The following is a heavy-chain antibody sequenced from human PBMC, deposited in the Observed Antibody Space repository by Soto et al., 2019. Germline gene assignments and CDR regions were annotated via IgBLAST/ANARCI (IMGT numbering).Heavy chain of an antibody. CDR3: AKGDNLGPKTGYAFDP. Sequence: SQTLSLTCAISGDSVSINTASWNWIRHSPSRGLEWLGRTYFRSKWYNDYAVSVKSRIIINPDTSNNQFSLQLNSVTPEDTAVYFCAKGDNLGPKTGYAFDPWGQGIMVTVSS. V-gene: IGHV6-1*01. CDR1: GDSVSINTAS. CDR2: TYFRSKWYN. J-gene: IGHJ5*02. D-gene: IGHD5-12*01.